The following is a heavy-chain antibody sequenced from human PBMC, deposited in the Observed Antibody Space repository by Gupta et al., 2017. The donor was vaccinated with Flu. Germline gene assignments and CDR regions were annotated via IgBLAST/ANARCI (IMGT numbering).Heavy chain of an antibody. V-gene: IGHV4-31*02. CDR1: GSISSGGYF. CDR2: IYNSGST. J-gene: IGHJ5*02. Sequence: GSISSGGYFWSWFRQHPGKGLEWIGYIYNSGSTYYNSTLKSRVTISVDTSKNQFSLKLSSVTAADTAVYYCARVGSRVAPTWGQGTLVTVSS. D-gene: IGHD2-15*01. CDR3: ARVGSRVAPT.